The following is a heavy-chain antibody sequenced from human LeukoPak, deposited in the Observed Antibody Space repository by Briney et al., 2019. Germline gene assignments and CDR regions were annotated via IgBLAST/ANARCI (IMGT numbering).Heavy chain of an antibody. CDR3: ARALVVVVPAAIMSAFDI. V-gene: IGHV4-39*07. CDR1: GGSISSSGYY. D-gene: IGHD2-2*02. Sequence: SETLSLTCTVSGGSISSSGYYWGWIRQPPGKGLEWMGSIYYSGSTYYHPSLKSRITISQDTSKNQFSLRLSSVTAADTAVYYCARALVVVVPAAIMSAFDIWGQGTMVTVSS. CDR2: IYYSGST. J-gene: IGHJ3*02.